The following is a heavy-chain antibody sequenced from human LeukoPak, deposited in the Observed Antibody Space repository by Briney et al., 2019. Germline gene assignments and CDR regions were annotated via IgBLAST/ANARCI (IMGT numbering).Heavy chain of an antibody. CDR1: GFTFNSFF. J-gene: IGHJ4*02. Sequence: PGGSLRLSCAASGFTFNSFFMTWLRQAPGKGLEWVLDVTANTATTSYAASVKRRFTISRDNSKNTLYLQMNRLRAEDTVVYYCAKGKGMVYNNYCFDCWGQGSLVTVSS. CDR2: VTANTATT. V-gene: IGHV3-23*01. CDR3: AKGKGMVYNNYCFDC. D-gene: IGHD2-8*01.